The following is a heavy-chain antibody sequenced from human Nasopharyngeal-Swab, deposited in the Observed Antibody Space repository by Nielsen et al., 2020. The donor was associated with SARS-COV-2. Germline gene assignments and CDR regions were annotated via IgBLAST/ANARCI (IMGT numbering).Heavy chain of an antibody. CDR3: ASNDFWSGYYFNY. V-gene: IGHV3-9*01. CDR1: GFTFDDYA. J-gene: IGHJ4*02. D-gene: IGHD3-3*01. CDR2: ISWNSGSI. Sequence: GGSLRLSCAASGFTFDDYAMHWVRQAPGKGLEWVSGISWNSGSIGYADSVKGRFTISRDNAKNSLYLQMNSLRDEDTAVYYCASNDFWSGYYFNYWGQGTLVTVSS.